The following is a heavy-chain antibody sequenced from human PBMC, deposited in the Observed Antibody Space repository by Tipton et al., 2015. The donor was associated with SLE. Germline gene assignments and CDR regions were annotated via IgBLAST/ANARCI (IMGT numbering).Heavy chain of an antibody. D-gene: IGHD4-11*01. J-gene: IGHJ6*02. CDR2: IYHSGTT. CDR1: GGSINSYNW. Sequence: GLVKPSETLSLTCAVSGGSINSYNWWTWVRQPPGKGLEWIGEIYHSGTTNYNPSLKSRITISLDKSNNHFSLRLSSLTAADTAVYYCARGPDYSNYYFYRMDVWGQGTTVTVSS. CDR3: ARGPDYSNYYFYRMDV. V-gene: IGHV4-4*02.